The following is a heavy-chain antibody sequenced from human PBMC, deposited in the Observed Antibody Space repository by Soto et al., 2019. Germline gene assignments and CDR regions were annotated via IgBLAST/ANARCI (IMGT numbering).Heavy chain of an antibody. D-gene: IGHD5-18*01. J-gene: IGHJ4*02. V-gene: IGHV1-46*01. CDR2: IDPSGGST. Sequence: QVQLVQSGAEVKKTGTSVKVSCKASGFILTSYYMHWVRQAPGQGLEWMGIIDPSGGSTTDAQKFQGRITMTRDTSTSTVYMELSSLRSEDTAVYYCARDFEGSYGYGPFDYWGQGTLVTVSS. CDR1: GFILTSYY. CDR3: ARDFEGSYGYGPFDY.